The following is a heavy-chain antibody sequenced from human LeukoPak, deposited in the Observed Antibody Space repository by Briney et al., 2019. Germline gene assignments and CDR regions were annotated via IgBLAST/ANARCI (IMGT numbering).Heavy chain of an antibody. CDR1: GGSISSSSYY. Sequence: SETLSLTCTVSGGSISSSSYYWGRIRQPPGKGLEWIGSIYYSVSTYYNPSLKSRVTISVDTSKNQFSLKLSSVTAADTAVYYCARDRDYDSSGYYFDAFDIWGQGTMVTVSS. CDR3: ARDRDYDSSGYYFDAFDI. J-gene: IGHJ3*02. CDR2: IYYSVST. V-gene: IGHV4-39*07. D-gene: IGHD3-22*01.